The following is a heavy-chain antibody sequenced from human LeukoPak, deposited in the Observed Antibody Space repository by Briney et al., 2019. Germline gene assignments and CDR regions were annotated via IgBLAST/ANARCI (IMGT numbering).Heavy chain of an antibody. Sequence: RSGGSLRLSCAASGFTFSSYGMHWVRQAPGMGLEWVAVISYDGSNKYYADSVKGRFTISRDNSKNTLYLQMNSLRAEDTAVYYCAKGEYCSGGSCYFPFDYWGQGTLVTVSS. J-gene: IGHJ4*02. CDR2: ISYDGSNK. CDR3: AKGEYCSGGSCYFPFDY. D-gene: IGHD2-15*01. CDR1: GFTFSSYG. V-gene: IGHV3-30*18.